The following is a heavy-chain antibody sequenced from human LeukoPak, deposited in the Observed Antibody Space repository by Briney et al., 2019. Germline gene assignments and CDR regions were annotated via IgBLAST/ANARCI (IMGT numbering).Heavy chain of an antibody. J-gene: IGHJ4*02. V-gene: IGHV3-21*04. CDR1: GFTFSSYS. D-gene: IGHD3-3*01. CDR2: ISSSSSYI. Sequence: GGSLRLSCAASGFTFSSYSMNWVRQAPGKGLEWVSSISSSSSYIYYADSVKGRFTISRDNSKNTLYLQMNSLRAEDTAVYYCAKVGGTYDFWSGYSPEPFDYWGQGALVTVSS. CDR3: AKVGGTYDFWSGYSPEPFDY.